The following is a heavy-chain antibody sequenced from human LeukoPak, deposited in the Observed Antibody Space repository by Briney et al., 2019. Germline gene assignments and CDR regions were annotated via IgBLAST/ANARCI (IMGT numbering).Heavy chain of an antibody. CDR2: IIPIFGTA. Sequence: GASVKVSCKASGGTFSSYAISWVRQAPGQGLEWMGGIIPIFGTANYAQKFQGRVTITADESTSTAYMELSSLRSEDTAVYYCATSSGWYTPPSFSVFLHGRTGRMDVWGQGTTVTVSS. CDR3: ATSSGWYTPPSFSVFLHGRTGRMDV. CDR1: GGTFSSYA. V-gene: IGHV1-69*13. D-gene: IGHD6-19*01. J-gene: IGHJ6*02.